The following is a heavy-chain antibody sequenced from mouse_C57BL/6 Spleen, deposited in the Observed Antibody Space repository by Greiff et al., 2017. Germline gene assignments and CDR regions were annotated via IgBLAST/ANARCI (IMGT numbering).Heavy chain of an antibody. J-gene: IGHJ4*01. Sequence: QVQLQQPGAELVKPGVSVKMSCKASGYTFTSYWITWVKQRPGQGLEWIGDIYPGSGSTNYNEKFKSKATLTVDTSSSTAYMQLSSLTSEDSAVYYCARKGSNDAMDYWGQGTSVTVSS. CDR3: ARKGSNDAMDY. D-gene: IGHD2-5*01. CDR2: IYPGSGST. CDR1: GYTFTSYW. V-gene: IGHV1-55*01.